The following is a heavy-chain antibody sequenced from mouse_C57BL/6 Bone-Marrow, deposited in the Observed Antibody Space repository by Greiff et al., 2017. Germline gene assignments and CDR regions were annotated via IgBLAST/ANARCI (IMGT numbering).Heavy chain of an antibody. D-gene: IGHD1-1*01. CDR2: IDPAHSYT. CDR3: ARGRPCSSYPCWYFDV. V-gene: IGHV1-69*01. CDR1: GYTFTSYW. Sequence: VQLQQSGPELVMPGASVKLSCKASGYTFTSYWMHWVKQRPGQGLEWIGEIDPAHSYTNYNQKFKGKSTLTVDKSSSTAYMQLSSLTSEDSAVYYGARGRPCSSYPCWYFDVWGTGTTVTVSS. J-gene: IGHJ1*03.